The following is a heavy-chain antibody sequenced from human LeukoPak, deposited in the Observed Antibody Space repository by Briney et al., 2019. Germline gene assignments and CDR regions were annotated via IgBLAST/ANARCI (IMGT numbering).Heavy chain of an antibody. CDR3: ARDPTIFGVVINGFDY. Sequence: ASVNVSCKASGYTFTIYGISWVRQAPGQGLEWMGWISAYNGNTNYAQKLQGRVTMTTDTSTSTAYMELRSLRSDDTAVYYCARDPTIFGVVINGFDYWGQGTLVTVSS. CDR1: GYTFTIYG. D-gene: IGHD3-3*01. V-gene: IGHV1-18*01. CDR2: ISAYNGNT. J-gene: IGHJ4*02.